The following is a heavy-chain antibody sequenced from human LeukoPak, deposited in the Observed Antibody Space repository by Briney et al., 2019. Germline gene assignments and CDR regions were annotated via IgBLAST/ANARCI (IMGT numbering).Heavy chain of an antibody. CDR1: GYTFTGYY. CDR3: ARNNYDFWSGYSYYFDY. Sequence: GASVKVSCKASGYTFTGYYMHWVRQAPGQGLEWMGWINPNSGGTNYAQKFQGRVTMTRDTSISTAYMELSRLRSDDTAVYYCARNNYDFWSGYSYYFDYWGQGTLVTVSS. J-gene: IGHJ4*02. CDR2: INPNSGGT. D-gene: IGHD3-3*01. V-gene: IGHV1-2*02.